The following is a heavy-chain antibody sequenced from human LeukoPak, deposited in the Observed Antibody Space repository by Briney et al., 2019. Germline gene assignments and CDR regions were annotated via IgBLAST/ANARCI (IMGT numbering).Heavy chain of an antibody. CDR2: IYTSGTT. CDR1: GGSISSYY. V-gene: IGHV4-4*08. Sequence: KPSETLSLTCTVSGGSISSYYWSWIRQPPGKGLEWIGRIYTSGTTNYNPSLKSRVTISLDTSKNQFSLKLSSVTAADTAVYYCASIYYYDSAPFDPWGQGTLVTVSS. J-gene: IGHJ5*02. CDR3: ASIYYYDSAPFDP. D-gene: IGHD3-22*01.